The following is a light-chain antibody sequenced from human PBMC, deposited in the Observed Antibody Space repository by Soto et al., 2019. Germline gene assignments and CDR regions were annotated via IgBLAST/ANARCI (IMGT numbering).Light chain of an antibody. J-gene: IGLJ2*01. Sequence: QSALTQPASVSGSPGQSITISCTGTSSDVGSYNLVSWYQQHPGKAPKLMIYEGSKRRSGVSNRFSGSKSGNTASLTISGLRAEDEGDYYCCSYAGSSTFYVVFGGGTKLTVL. V-gene: IGLV2-23*01. CDR3: CSYAGSSTFYVV. CDR1: SSDVGSYNL. CDR2: EGS.